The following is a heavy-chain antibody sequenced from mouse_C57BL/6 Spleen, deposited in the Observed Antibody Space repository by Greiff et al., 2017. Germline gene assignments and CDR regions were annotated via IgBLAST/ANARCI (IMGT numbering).Heavy chain of an antibody. J-gene: IGHJ3*01. V-gene: IGHV1-52*01. CDR2: IDPSDSET. Sequence: QVQLQQPGAELVRPGSSVKLSCKASGYTFTSYWMHWVKQRPIQGLEWIGNIDPSDSETHYNQKFKDKATLTVDKSSSTAYMQISSLTSEDSAVYYCARHGNSAWFAYWGQGTLVTVSA. CDR3: ARHGNSAWFAY. D-gene: IGHD2-1*01. CDR1: GYTFTSYW.